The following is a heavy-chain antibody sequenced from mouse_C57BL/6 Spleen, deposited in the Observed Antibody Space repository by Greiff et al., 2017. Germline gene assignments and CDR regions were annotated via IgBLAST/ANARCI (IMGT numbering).Heavy chain of an antibody. CDR2: IYPGDGDT. V-gene: IGHV1-82*01. CDR3: ARGLGRWYFDV. CDR1: GYAFSSSW. Sequence: VKLQESGPELVKPGASVKISCKASGYAFSSSWMNWVKQRPGKGLEWIGRIYPGDGDTNYNGKFKGKATLTADKSSSTAYMQLSSLTSEDSAVYFCARGLGRWYFDVWGTGTTVTVSS. D-gene: IGHD4-1*01. J-gene: IGHJ1*03.